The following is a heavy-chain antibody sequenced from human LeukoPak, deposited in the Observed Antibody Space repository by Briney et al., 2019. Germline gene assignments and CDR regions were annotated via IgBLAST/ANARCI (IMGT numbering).Heavy chain of an antibody. D-gene: IGHD5-12*01. Sequence: ASVKVSCKASGGTFSSYAISWVRQATGQGLEWMGWMNPNSGNTGYAQKFQGRVTMTRNTSISTAYMELSSLRSEDTAVYYCARGGVALFDYWGQGTLVTVSS. CDR1: GGTFSSYA. CDR2: MNPNSGNT. V-gene: IGHV1-8*02. CDR3: ARGGVALFDY. J-gene: IGHJ4*02.